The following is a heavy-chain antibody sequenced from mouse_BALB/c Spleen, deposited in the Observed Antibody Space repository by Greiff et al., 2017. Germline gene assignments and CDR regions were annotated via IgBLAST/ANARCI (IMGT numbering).Heavy chain of an antibody. Sequence: EVQLVESGGDLVKPGGSLKLSCAASGFTFSSYGMSWVRQTPDKRLEWVATISSGGSYTYYPDSVKGRFTISRDNAKNTLYLQMSSLKSEDTAMYYCARLGYYDYDGLAYWGQGTLVTVSA. V-gene: IGHV5-6*01. CDR1: GFTFSSYG. J-gene: IGHJ3*01. D-gene: IGHD2-4*01. CDR3: ARLGYYDYDGLAY. CDR2: ISSGGSYT.